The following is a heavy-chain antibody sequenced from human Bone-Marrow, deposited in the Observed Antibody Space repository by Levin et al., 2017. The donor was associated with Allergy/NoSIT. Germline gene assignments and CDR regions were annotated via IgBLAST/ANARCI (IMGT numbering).Heavy chain of an antibody. J-gene: IGHJ4*02. D-gene: IGHD2-15*01. CDR1: GFTFSSYA. CDR3: AKDFRYCPRVDTNPEYYFDY. CDR2: ISGSGGST. Sequence: GESLKISCAASGFTFSSYAMSWVRQAPGKGLEWVSAISGSGGSTYYADSVKGRFTISRDNSKNTLYLQMNSLRAEDTAVYYCAKDFRYCPRVDTNPEYYFDYWGQGTLVTVSS. V-gene: IGHV3-23*01.